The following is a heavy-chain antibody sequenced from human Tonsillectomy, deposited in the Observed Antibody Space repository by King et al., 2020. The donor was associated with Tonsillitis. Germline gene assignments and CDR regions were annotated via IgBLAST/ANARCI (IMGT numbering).Heavy chain of an antibody. V-gene: IGHV1-46*01. J-gene: IGHJ6*02. Sequence: QLQLVQSGAEVEKPGASVKVSCKASGYTLTDYYMHWVRQAPGQGLEWMGIINPSDSNTNYAQKFQGRVTMTRDTSTSTVYMELSSLRSEDTAVYYCARAMAAAGTHFYSGMDVWGQGTTVTVSS. CDR3: ARAMAAAGTHFYSGMDV. D-gene: IGHD6-13*01. CDR2: INPSDSNT. CDR1: GYTLTDYY.